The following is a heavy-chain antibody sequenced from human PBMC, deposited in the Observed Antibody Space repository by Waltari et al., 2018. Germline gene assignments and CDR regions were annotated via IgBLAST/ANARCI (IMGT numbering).Heavy chain of an antibody. V-gene: IGHV1-69-2*01. J-gene: IGHJ4*02. Sequence: EVQLVQSGAEVKKPGANVKISCKASGYTFTDDYKHWVQQAPGKGLEWMGRVDPEDGETIYAEKFQGRVTITADTSTDTAYMELSSLRSEDTAVYYCARSGSYLGTDYWGQGTLVTVSS. CDR3: ARSGSYLGTDY. CDR2: VDPEDGET. CDR1: GYTFTDDY. D-gene: IGHD1-26*01.